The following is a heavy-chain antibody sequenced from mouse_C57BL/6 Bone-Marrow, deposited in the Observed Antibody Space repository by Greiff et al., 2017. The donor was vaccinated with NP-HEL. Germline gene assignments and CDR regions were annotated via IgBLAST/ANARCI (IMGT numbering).Heavy chain of an antibody. Sequence: EVKVVESEGGLVQPGSSMTLSCTASGFTFSDYYMAWVRQVPEKGLEWVANINYDGSSTYYLDSLKSRFIISRDNAKNILYLQMSSLKSEDTATYYCAREGGLRRRTYAMDDWGQGTSVTVSS. CDR2: INYDGSST. D-gene: IGHD2-4*01. V-gene: IGHV5-16*01. CDR1: GFTFSDYY. CDR3: AREGGLRRRTYAMDD. J-gene: IGHJ4*01.